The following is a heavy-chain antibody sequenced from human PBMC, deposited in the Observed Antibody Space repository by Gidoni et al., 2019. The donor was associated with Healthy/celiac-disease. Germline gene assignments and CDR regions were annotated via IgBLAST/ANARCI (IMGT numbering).Heavy chain of an antibody. J-gene: IGHJ4*02. Sequence: QVQLVESGGGVVQPGRSLRLSCAASGITFSSYGMHWVRQAPGKGLEWVAVIWYDGSNKYYADSVKGRFTISRDNSKNTLYLQMNSLRAEDTAVYYCARGAEMATISGYFDYWGQGTLVTVSS. CDR3: ARGAEMATISGYFDY. CDR2: IWYDGSNK. V-gene: IGHV3-33*01. D-gene: IGHD5-12*01. CDR1: GITFSSYG.